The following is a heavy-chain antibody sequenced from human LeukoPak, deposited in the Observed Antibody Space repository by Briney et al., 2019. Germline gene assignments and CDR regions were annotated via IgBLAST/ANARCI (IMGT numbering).Heavy chain of an antibody. Sequence: ASVKVSCKASGYTFTGYYMHWVRQAPGQGLEWVGWINPNSGGTNYAQKFQGRVTMTRDTSISTAYMELSRLRSDDTAVYYCAREYQYYYDSSGYSYFDHLDYWGQGTLVTVSS. V-gene: IGHV1-2*02. CDR3: AREYQYYYDSSGYSYFDHLDY. D-gene: IGHD3-22*01. J-gene: IGHJ4*02. CDR1: GYTFTGYY. CDR2: INPNSGGT.